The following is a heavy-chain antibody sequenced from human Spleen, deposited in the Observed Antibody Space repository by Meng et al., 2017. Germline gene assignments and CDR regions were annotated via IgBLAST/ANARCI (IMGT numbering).Heavy chain of an antibody. Sequence: GGSLRLSCSGSGFTFGDYAMTWFRQAPGKGLEWVGFIRSEAFGGTTEYAASVKGRFTISRDDSKSIAYLQMNSLKTEDTAVYYCARTQRVNYQNDYWGQGTLVTVSS. V-gene: IGHV3-49*03. CDR3: ARTQRVNYQNDY. CDR2: IRSEAFGGTT. CDR1: GFTFGDYA. J-gene: IGHJ4*02. D-gene: IGHD5-24*01.